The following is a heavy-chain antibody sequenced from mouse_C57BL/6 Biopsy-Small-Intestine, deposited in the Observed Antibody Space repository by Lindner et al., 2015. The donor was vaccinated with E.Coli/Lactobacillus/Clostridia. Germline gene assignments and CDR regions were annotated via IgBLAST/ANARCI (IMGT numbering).Heavy chain of an antibody. D-gene: IGHD1-1*01. Sequence: LQESGPELVKPGASVKISCKASGYSFTGYYMNWVKHSPEKSLEWIGEINPSTGGTIYNQNFKAKATLTVDKSSSTAYMQLKSLTSEDSAVYFCARIFDHGTSYKAWFTYWGQGTLVTVSA. CDR1: GYSFTGYY. CDR3: ARIFDHGTSYKAWFTY. V-gene: IGHV1-42*01. CDR2: INPSTGGT. J-gene: IGHJ3*01.